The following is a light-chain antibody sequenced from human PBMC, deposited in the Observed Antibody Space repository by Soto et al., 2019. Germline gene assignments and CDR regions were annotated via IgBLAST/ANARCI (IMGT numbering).Light chain of an antibody. CDR1: QRISSSY. Sequence: EIVLTQSPGTLSLSPGERATLSCRASQRISSSYLAWYQQKPGRAPRLLISGASSRATGIPDRFSGSGSGTDFTLTISRLEPEDFAVYYCQQCDTSPPTFGQGTKVDIK. CDR2: GAS. J-gene: IGKJ1*01. CDR3: QQCDTSPPT. V-gene: IGKV3-20*01.